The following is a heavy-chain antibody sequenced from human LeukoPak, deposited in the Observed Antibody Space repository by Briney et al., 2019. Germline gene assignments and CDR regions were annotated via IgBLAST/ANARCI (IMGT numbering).Heavy chain of an antibody. D-gene: IGHD3-3*01. CDR2: IYYNGRT. J-gene: IGHJ2*01. CDR3: ARGHDFLSGPFDL. V-gene: IGHV4-59*11. CDR1: GGSISSHY. Sequence: SETLSLGCTVSGGSISSHYWSWIRQPPGEGLEWIGYIYYNGRTNYSPSLKSRVTISVDTSKNLFSLRLTSVTTADTAVYYCARGHDFLSGPFDLWGRGTLVTVSS.